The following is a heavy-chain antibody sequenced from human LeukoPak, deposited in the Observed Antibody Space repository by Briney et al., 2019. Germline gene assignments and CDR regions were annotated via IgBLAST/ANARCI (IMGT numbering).Heavy chain of an antibody. D-gene: IGHD6-19*01. Sequence: PGRSLRLSCAASGFTFSSYGMHWVRQAPGKGLGWVAVIWYDGSNKYYADSVKGRFTISRDNSKNTLYLQMNSLRAEDTAVYYCAKDRVAVAGKGKNYFDYWGQGTLVTVSS. CDR1: GFTFSSYG. J-gene: IGHJ4*02. CDR3: AKDRVAVAGKGKNYFDY. CDR2: IWYDGSNK. V-gene: IGHV3-33*06.